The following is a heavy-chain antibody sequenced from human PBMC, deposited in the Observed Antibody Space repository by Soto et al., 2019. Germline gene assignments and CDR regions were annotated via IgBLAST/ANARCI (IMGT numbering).Heavy chain of an antibody. J-gene: IGHJ4*02. V-gene: IGHV1-18*01. CDR3: ASYSGYDSESSY. D-gene: IGHD5-12*01. Sequence: ASVNVSCKASGYTFTRYGIRCVRQAPGQGLEWMGWISAYNGNTNYAQKLQGRVTMTTDTSTSTAYMELRSLRSDDTAVYYCASYSGYDSESSYWGQGTLVTVSS. CDR1: GYTFTRYG. CDR2: ISAYNGNT.